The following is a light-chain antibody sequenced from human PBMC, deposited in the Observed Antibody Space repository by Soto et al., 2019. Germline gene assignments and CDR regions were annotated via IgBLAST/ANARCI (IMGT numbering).Light chain of an antibody. CDR3: QQYDSSLT. Sequence: EIVLTQSPGTLSLSPGERATLSCRASQSVSSSYLAWYQQKPGQAPRLLIYGASSRATGIPDRFSGSGSGTDFTLTISRLEPEDFAVYYRQQYDSSLTFGQGTRLEIK. CDR1: QSVSSSY. CDR2: GAS. J-gene: IGKJ5*01. V-gene: IGKV3-20*01.